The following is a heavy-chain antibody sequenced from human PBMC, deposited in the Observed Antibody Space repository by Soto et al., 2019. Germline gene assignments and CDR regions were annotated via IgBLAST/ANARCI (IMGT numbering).Heavy chain of an antibody. V-gene: IGHV3-30-3*01. CDR3: ARDKGGPDSSGYYYAAFDI. Sequence: SLRLSCAASGFTFNRYAMHWVRQAPGKGLQWVAFISNDGSSKYYADSVKGRFTISRDNFKNTVYLQMNSLRVEDTAVYYCARDKGGPDSSGYYYAAFDIWGQGTMVTASS. D-gene: IGHD3-22*01. CDR2: ISNDGSSK. CDR1: GFTFNRYA. J-gene: IGHJ3*02.